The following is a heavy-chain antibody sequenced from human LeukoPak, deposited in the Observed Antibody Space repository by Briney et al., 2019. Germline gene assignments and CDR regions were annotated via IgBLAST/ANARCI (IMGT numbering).Heavy chain of an antibody. D-gene: IGHD2-2*02. CDR3: ARGGGIVVVPAAIDLDY. CDR1: GYTFTTYN. J-gene: IGHJ4*02. V-gene: IGHV1-18*01. Sequence: ASVKVSCKASGYTFTTYNINWVRQAPGQGLEWMGWISGYNGNTNYAQKLQGRVTMTTDTSTSTAYMELRSLRSDDTAVYYCARGGGIVVVPAAIDLDYWGQGTLVTVSS. CDR2: ISGYNGNT.